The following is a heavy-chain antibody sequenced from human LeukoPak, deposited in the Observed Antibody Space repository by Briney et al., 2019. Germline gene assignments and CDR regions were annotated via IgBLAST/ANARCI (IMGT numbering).Heavy chain of an antibody. CDR2: IKQDGSEK. V-gene: IGHV3-7*01. CDR1: GFTFVSYW. CDR3: ARDGGWSWFGEFSPDY. D-gene: IGHD3-10*01. Sequence: GSLRLSCAASGFTFVSYWMSWVRQAPGKGLEWVANIKQDGSEKYYVDSVKGRFTISRDNAKNSLYLQMNSLRAEDTAVYYCARDGGWSWFGEFSPDYWGQGTLVTVSS. J-gene: IGHJ4*02.